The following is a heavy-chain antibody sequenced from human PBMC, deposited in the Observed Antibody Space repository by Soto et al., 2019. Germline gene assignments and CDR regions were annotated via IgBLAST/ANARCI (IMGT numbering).Heavy chain of an antibody. V-gene: IGHV3-66*01. D-gene: IGHD3-10*01. Sequence: GGSLRLSCAASGFTVSSNYMSWVRQAPWKGLEWVSVIYSGGSTYYADSVKGRFTISRDNSKNTLYLQMNSLRAEDTAVYYCAGVRLWFGELPKYYYYGMDVWGQGTTVTVSS. J-gene: IGHJ6*02. CDR1: GFTVSSNY. CDR2: IYSGGST. CDR3: AGVRLWFGELPKYYYYGMDV.